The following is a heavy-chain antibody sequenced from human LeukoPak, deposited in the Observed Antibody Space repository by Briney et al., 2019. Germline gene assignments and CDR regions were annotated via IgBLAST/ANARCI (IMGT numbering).Heavy chain of an antibody. CDR1: GFTFSTNS. V-gene: IGHV3-48*02. J-gene: IGHJ4*02. Sequence: GGSLRLSCAASGFTFSTNSMNWVRQAPGKGLEWISYITSTGSAKYYADSVKGRFTISRDNAKNLLYLQMNSLRDEDTALYYCARDTNWGFDYWGQGTLVTVSS. D-gene: IGHD7-27*01. CDR3: ARDTNWGFDY. CDR2: ITSTGSAK.